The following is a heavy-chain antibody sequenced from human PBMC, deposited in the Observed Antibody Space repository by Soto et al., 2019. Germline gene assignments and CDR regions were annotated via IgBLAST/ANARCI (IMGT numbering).Heavy chain of an antibody. D-gene: IGHD3-3*02. CDR3: ARHSLALRKNNWFDP. J-gene: IGHJ5*02. V-gene: IGHV4-39*01. CDR1: GDSIISSDFY. CDR2: IFYLGSS. Sequence: PSDSLSLTSTVSGDSIISSDFYWGWVRQPPGKGLEWIGSIFYLGSSYYNPSLKSRVTMSVDTSKNQFSLRLRSVTAADTASYFCARHSLALRKNNWFDPWGQGIMVTVSS.